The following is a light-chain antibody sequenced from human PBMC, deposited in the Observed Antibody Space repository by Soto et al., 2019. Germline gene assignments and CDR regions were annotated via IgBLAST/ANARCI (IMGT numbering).Light chain of an antibody. Sequence: EIVLTQSPGTLSLSPGERATLSCRASQSVSSSYLAWYQQKPGQAPRLLIYDASTKATGVPARFSGSGSVTEFTLTISSLQSEDFAVYYCQQYNNWPLTVGGGTNVDIK. V-gene: IGKV3-15*01. CDR1: QSVSSSY. CDR3: QQYNNWPLT. J-gene: IGKJ4*01. CDR2: DAS.